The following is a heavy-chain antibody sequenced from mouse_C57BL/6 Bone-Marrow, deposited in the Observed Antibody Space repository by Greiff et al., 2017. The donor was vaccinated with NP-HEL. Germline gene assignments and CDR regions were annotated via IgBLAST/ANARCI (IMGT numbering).Heavy chain of an antibody. CDR3: TRDGNYCWYAMDY. D-gene: IGHD2-1*01. CDR1: GYTFTDYE. V-gene: IGHV1-15*01. CDR2: IDPETGGT. Sequence: QVQLQQPGAELVRPGASVTLSCKASGYTFTDYEMHWVKQTPVHGLEWIGAIDPETGGTAYNQKFKGKAILTADKSSSTAYMELRSLTSEDSAVYYCTRDGNYCWYAMDYWGQGTSVTVSS. J-gene: IGHJ4*01.